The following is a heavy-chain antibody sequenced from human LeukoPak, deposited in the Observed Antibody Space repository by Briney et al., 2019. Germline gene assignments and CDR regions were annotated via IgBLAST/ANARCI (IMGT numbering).Heavy chain of an antibody. CDR2: TYSGGTT. D-gene: IGHD2-2*01. CDR3: AKEGGLGYCSTTSCAFAH. V-gene: IGHV3-53*01. Sequence: GGSPRLSCAGSGFTVSNNYMTWVRQAPGKGLEWVSVTYSGGTTYYADSVEGRFTISRDNSKNTLYLQMNSLRTEDTAVYYCAKEGGLGYCSTTSCAFAHWGRGTLVTVSS. CDR1: GFTVSNNY. J-gene: IGHJ4*02.